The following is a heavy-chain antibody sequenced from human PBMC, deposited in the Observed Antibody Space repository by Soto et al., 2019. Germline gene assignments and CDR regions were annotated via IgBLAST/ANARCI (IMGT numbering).Heavy chain of an antibody. V-gene: IGHV1-18*01. CDR3: ARCPSIAVAGYNWFDP. CDR2: ISAYNGNT. J-gene: IGHJ5*02. CDR1: GYTLTSTG. D-gene: IGHD6-19*01. Sequence: ASVKVSRKASGYTLTSTGSSWVRQATGQGLEWMGWISAYNGNTNYAQKLQGRVTMTTDTSTSTAYMELRSLRSDDTAVYYCARCPSIAVAGYNWFDPWGQGTLVTVSS.